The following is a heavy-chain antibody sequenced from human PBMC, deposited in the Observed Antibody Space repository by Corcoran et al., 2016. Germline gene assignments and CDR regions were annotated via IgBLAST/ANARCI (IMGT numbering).Heavy chain of an antibody. D-gene: IGHD6-13*01. J-gene: IGHJ6*02. Sequence: QVQLVQSGAEVKKPGASVKVSCKASGYTFTGYYMHWVRQAPGQGLEWMGWINPNTGGTNYAQKFQGWVTMNMATSITTAYMELSRLKSDDTAVYYCARNGGNSRYLWGDYYGMDFWGQVTTFTVSS. CDR3: ARNGGNSRYLWGDYYGMDF. CDR2: INPNTGGT. CDR1: GYTFTGYY. V-gene: IGHV1-2*04.